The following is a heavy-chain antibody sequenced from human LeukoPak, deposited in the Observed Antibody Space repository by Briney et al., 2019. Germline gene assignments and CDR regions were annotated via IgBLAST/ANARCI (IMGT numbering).Heavy chain of an antibody. V-gene: IGHV4-34*01. CDR1: GGSFSAYY. CDR2: INHSGST. J-gene: IGHJ4*02. D-gene: IGHD2-15*01. Sequence: PSETLSLTCAVYGGSFSAYYWSWIRQPPGKGLEWIGEINHSGSTNYNPSLKSRVTISVDTSKNQFSLKLSSVIAADTAVYYCARYSRGVGAASGYWGQGTLVTVSS. CDR3: ARYSRGVGAASGY.